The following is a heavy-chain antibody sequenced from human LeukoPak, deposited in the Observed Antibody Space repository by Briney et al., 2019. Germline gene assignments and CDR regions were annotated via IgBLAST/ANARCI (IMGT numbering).Heavy chain of an antibody. CDR2: INHSGST. J-gene: IGHJ4*02. Sequence: SETLSLTCAVYGGFFSGYYWSWIRQPPGKGLEWIGGINHSGSTNYNPSLKSRVTISVDTSKNQFSLKLSSVTAADTAVYYCARWGSSSWYVGLVPFDYWGQGILVTVSS. V-gene: IGHV4-34*01. D-gene: IGHD6-13*01. CDR3: ARWGSSSWYVGLVPFDY. CDR1: GGFFSGYY.